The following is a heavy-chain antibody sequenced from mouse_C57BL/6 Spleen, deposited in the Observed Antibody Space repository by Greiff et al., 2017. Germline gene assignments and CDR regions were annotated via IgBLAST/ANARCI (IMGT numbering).Heavy chain of an antibody. CDR2: INPNNGGT. CDR3: ARKRDYFDY. Sequence: VQLQQSGPELVKPGASVKMSCKASGYTFTDYNMHWVKQSHGKSLEWIGYINPNNGGTSYNQKFKGKATLTVNKSSSTAYMQLSSLTSEDSAVYFCARKRDYFDYWGQGTTLTVSS. V-gene: IGHV1-22*01. CDR1: GYTFTDYN. J-gene: IGHJ2*01.